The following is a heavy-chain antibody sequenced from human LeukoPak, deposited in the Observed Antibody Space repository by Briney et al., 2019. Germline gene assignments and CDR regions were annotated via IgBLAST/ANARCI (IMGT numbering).Heavy chain of an antibody. J-gene: IGHJ4*02. D-gene: IGHD3-22*01. V-gene: IGHV4-59*08. CDR2: IYYSGST. Sequence: PSETLSLTCTVSGGSISSYYWSWIRQPPGKGLEWIGYIYYSGSTNYNPSLKSRGTISVDTSKNQFSLKLSSVTAADTAVYYCARHPELPYDSTPGDYWGQGTLVTVSS. CDR1: GGSISSYY. CDR3: ARHPELPYDSTPGDY.